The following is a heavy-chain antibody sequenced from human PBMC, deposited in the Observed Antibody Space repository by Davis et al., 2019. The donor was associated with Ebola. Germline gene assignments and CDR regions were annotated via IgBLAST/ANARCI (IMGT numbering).Heavy chain of an antibody. CDR1: GYTFTSYA. CDR2: INAGNGNT. Sequence: GESLKISCAASGYTFTSYAMHWVRQAPGQRLEWMGWINAGNGNTKYSQKFQGRVTITRDTSASTAYMELSSLRSEDTAVYYCARFVAAAVDYWGRGTLVTVSS. V-gene: IGHV1-3*01. J-gene: IGHJ4*02. CDR3: ARFVAAAVDY. D-gene: IGHD6-13*01.